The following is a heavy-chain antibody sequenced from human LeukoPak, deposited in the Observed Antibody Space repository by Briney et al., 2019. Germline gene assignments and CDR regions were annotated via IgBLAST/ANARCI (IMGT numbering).Heavy chain of an antibody. CDR1: GDSVSSNSAA. J-gene: IGHJ4*02. CDR3: ASTLGIAVAATFDY. V-gene: IGHV6-1*01. Sequence: SQTLSLTCAISGDSVSSNSAAWNWIRQSPSRGLEWLGRTKYRSKWYNDYAVSVKSRITINPDTSKNQFSLQLNSVTPEDTAVYYCASTLGIAVAATFDYWGQGTLVTVSS. CDR2: TKYRSKWYN. D-gene: IGHD6-19*01.